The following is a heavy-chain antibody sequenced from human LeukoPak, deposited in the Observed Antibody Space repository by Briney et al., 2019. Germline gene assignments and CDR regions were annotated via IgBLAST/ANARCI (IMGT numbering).Heavy chain of an antibody. D-gene: IGHD1-26*01. J-gene: IGHJ4*02. V-gene: IGHV4-59*08. CDR3: AGLGPVGALHFDY. CDR2: IYYSGST. Sequence: PSETLSLTCTVSGGSISSYYWSWIRQPPGKGLEWIGYIYYSGSTNYNPSLKSRVTISVDTSKNQFSLKLSSVTAADTAVYYCAGLGPVGALHFDYWGQGTLVTVSS. CDR1: GGSISSYY.